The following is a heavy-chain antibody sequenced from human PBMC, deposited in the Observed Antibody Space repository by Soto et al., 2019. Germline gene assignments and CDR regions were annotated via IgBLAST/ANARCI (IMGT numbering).Heavy chain of an antibody. D-gene: IGHD3-10*01. CDR1: GGSISSYY. Sequence: SETLSLTCTVSGGSISSYYWCWIRQPPGKGLEWIGYIYYSGSTNYNPSLKSRVTISVDTSKNQFSLKLSSVTAADTAVYYCARGGYGSGSSYYFDYWGQGTLVTVSS. CDR3: ARGGYGSGSSYYFDY. V-gene: IGHV4-59*01. CDR2: IYYSGST. J-gene: IGHJ4*02.